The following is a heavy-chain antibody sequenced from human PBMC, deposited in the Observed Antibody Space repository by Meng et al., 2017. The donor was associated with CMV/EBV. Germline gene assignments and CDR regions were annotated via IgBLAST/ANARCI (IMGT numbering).Heavy chain of an antibody. J-gene: IGHJ3*02. V-gene: IGHV3-23*01. CDR3: ARGLAAFDI. CDR2: ISGSGGST. CDR1: GFTFSSYA. Sequence: GESLKISCAASGFTFSSYAMSWVRQAPGKGLEWVSAISGSGGSTYYADSVKGRFTISRDNSKNTLYLQMNSLRAEDTAVYYCARGLAAFDIWGQGTMGTVSS.